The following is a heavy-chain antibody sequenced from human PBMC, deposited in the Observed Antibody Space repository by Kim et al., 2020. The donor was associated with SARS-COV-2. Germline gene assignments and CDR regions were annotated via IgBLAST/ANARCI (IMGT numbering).Heavy chain of an antibody. CDR2: FDPEDGET. D-gene: IGHD6-6*01. J-gene: IGHJ4*02. CDR3: ATDVHSQRAYYFDY. Sequence: ASVKVSCKVSGYTLTELSMHWVRQAPGKGLEWMGGFDPEDGETIYAQKFQGRVTMTEDTSTDTAYMELSSLRSEDTAVYYCATDVHSQRAYYFDYWGQGTLVTVSS. CDR1: GYTLTELS. V-gene: IGHV1-24*01.